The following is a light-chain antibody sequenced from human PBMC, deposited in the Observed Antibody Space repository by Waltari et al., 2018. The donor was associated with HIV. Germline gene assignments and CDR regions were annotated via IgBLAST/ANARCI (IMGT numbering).Light chain of an antibody. CDR3: TSYTANDTLI. CDR2: EIM. J-gene: IGLJ2*01. CDR1: NSDFGHYNY. V-gene: IGLV2-14*01. Sequence: QSVLTQPASVSGFPGQSITISCTGANSDFGHYNYISWYQCSPGKVPKVVIFEIMTRSSGVSDRFSGSKSGNTAYLTISRLRAEDEADYYCTSYTANDTLIFGGGTKVTVL.